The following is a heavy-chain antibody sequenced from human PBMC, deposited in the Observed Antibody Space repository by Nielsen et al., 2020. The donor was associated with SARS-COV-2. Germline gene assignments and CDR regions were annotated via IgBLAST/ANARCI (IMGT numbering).Heavy chain of an antibody. CDR3: ASCKGDGKYFDCEGFDY. V-gene: IGHV1-8*02. CDR1: GYSFTSYE. CDR2: INPNSGNT. Sequence: ASVKVSCKASGYSFTSYEINWVRQATGQGLEWMGWINPNSGNTGYAQKFQGRVTMTRSTSTSTAYMELHSLGSEDTAVYYCASCKGDGKYFDCEGFDYWGQGTLVTVSS. D-gene: IGHD3-9*01. J-gene: IGHJ4*02.